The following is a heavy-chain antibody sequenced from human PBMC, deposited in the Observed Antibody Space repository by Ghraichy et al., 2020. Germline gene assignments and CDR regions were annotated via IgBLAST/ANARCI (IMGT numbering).Heavy chain of an antibody. CDR2: ISGSGGST. J-gene: IGHJ4*02. V-gene: IGHV3-23*01. CDR1: GFTFSSYA. D-gene: IGHD4-17*01. CDR3: AKVHDYGDRSFDY. Sequence: GGSLRLSCEASGFTFSSYAMSWVRQAPGKGLEWVSAISGSGGSTYYADSVKGRFTISRDNSNNTLYLQMNSLRAEDTAVYYCAKVHDYGDRSFDYWGQGTLVTVSS.